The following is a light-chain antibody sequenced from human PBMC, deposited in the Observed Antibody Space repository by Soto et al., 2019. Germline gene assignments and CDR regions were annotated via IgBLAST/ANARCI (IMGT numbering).Light chain of an antibody. V-gene: IGLV2-11*01. CDR2: DVN. J-gene: IGLJ3*02. Sequence: QSALTQPRSVSGSPGQSVTISCTGTSSDVGAYNYVSWYQQHPGRAPKLMIYDVNKRPSGVPDRFSGSKSGNTASLTISGLQAEDEADYYCQAYDYSLTASVFGGGTKLTVL. CDR3: QAYDYSLTASV. CDR1: SSDVGAYNY.